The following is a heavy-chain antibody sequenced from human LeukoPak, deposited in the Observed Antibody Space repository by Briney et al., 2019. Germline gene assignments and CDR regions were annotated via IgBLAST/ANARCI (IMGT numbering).Heavy chain of an antibody. J-gene: IGHJ4*02. CDR3: ATAPILAYLYSSGWYTPFDY. Sequence: ASVKVSCKVSGYTLTELSMHWVRQAPGKGLEWMGGFDPEDGETIYAQTFQGRVTMTEDTSTDTAYMALSSLRSEDTAVYYCATAPILAYLYSSGWYTPFDYWGQGTLVTVSS. V-gene: IGHV1-24*01. CDR1: GYTLTELS. D-gene: IGHD6-19*01. CDR2: FDPEDGET.